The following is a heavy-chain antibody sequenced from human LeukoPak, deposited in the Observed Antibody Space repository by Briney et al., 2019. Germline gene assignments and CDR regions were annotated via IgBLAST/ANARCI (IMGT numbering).Heavy chain of an antibody. J-gene: IGHJ6*02. D-gene: IGHD3-3*01. Sequence: PSETLSLTCAVSGYSISSGYYWGWIRQPAGKGLEWIGRIYTSGSTNYNPSLKSRVTMSVDTSKNQFSLKLSSVTAADTAVYYCARVFDDSSNGMDVWGQGTTVTVSS. V-gene: IGHV4-4*07. CDR3: ARVFDDSSNGMDV. CDR2: IYTSGST. CDR1: GYSISSGYY.